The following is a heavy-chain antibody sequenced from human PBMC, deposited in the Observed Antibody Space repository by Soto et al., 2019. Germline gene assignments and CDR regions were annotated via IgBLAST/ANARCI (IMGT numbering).Heavy chain of an antibody. D-gene: IGHD3-22*01. CDR2: IIPIFGTA. Sequence: SVKVSCKASGGTFSSYAISWVRQAPGQGLEWMGGIIPIFGTANYAQKFQGRVTITADKSTSTAYMELSSLRSEDTAVYYCAEYYYDSSGSQGFDPWGQGTLVTVSS. J-gene: IGHJ5*02. CDR1: GGTFSSYA. CDR3: AEYYYDSSGSQGFDP. V-gene: IGHV1-69*06.